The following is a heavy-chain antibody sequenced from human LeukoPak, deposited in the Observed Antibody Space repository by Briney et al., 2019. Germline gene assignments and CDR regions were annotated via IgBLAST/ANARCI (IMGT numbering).Heavy chain of an antibody. V-gene: IGHV1-24*01. CDR1: GYTLTELS. CDR2: FDLEDGET. CDR3: ATDLVGATTTRGVEYFQH. D-gene: IGHD1-26*01. J-gene: IGHJ1*01. Sequence: VASAKVSCEVSGYTLTELSMDWWRQTPGKGLKGMGGFDLEDGETIYAQKFQGRVTMTEDTSTDTAYMELSSLRSEDTAVYYCATDLVGATTTRGVEYFQHSGQGTLVTVSS.